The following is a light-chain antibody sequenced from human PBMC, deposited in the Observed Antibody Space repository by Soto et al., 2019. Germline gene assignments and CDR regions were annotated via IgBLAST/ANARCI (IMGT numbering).Light chain of an antibody. Sequence: EIVLTQSPCTLSLSPGERATLSCRASQSVSSSYLAWYQQKPGQAPRLLIYGASTRATDTPVRFRGSGSGTDFTLTISRLEAEDFAVYYCQQYGSSPLTFGGGTKVDIK. V-gene: IGKV3-20*01. CDR3: QQYGSSPLT. CDR1: QSVSSSY. J-gene: IGKJ4*01. CDR2: GAS.